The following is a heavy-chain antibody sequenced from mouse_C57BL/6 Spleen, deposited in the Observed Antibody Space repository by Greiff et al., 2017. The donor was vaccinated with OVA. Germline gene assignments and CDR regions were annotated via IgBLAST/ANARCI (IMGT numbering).Heavy chain of an antibody. CDR3: ARSPLDFYAMDY. D-gene: IGHD2-13*01. J-gene: IGHJ4*01. V-gene: IGHV1-53*01. Sequence: QVQLQQPGTELVKPGASVKLSCKASGYTFTSYWMHWVKQRPGQGLEWIGNINPSNGGTNYNEKFKSKATLTVDTSSSTAYMQLSSLTSEDSAVYYCARSPLDFYAMDYWGQGTSVTVSS. CDR1: GYTFTSYW. CDR2: INPSNGGT.